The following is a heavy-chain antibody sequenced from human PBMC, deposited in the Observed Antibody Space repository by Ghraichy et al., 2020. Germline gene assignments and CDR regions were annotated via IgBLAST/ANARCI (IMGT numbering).Heavy chain of an antibody. D-gene: IGHD3-22*01. CDR2: IYYSGST. CDR1: GGSISSSSYY. V-gene: IGHV4-39*01. J-gene: IGHJ4*02. Sequence: SETLSLTCTVSGGSISSSSYYWGWIRQPPGKGLEWIGSIYYSGSTYYNPSLKSRVTISVDTSKNQFSLKLSSVTAADTAVYYCAKRRGKTYYYDSSGFDYWGQGTLVTVSS. CDR3: AKRRGKTYYYDSSGFDY.